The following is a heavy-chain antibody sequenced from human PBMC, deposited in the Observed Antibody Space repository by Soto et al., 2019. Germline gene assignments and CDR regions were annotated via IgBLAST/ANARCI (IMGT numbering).Heavy chain of an antibody. CDR3: ARSIRRSSGWYLSQVYYYYCGMDV. J-gene: IGHJ6*02. CDR1: GGTFSSYA. CDR2: IIPIFGTA. V-gene: IGHV1-69*13. Sequence: ASVKVSCKASGGTFSSYAISWVRQAPGQGLEWMGGIIPIFGTANYAQKFQGRVTITADESTSTAYMELSSLRSEDTAVYYCARSIRRSSGWYLSQVYYYYCGMDVWCQGTTVTVSS. D-gene: IGHD6-19*01.